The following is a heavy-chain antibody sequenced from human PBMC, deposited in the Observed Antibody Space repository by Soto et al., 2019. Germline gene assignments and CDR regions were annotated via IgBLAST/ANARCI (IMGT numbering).Heavy chain of an antibody. Sequence: EVQLVESGGGLVQPGGSLRLSCAASGFTFSSYSMNWVRQAPGKGLEWVSYISSSSSTIYYADSVKGRFTISRDNAKNLLYLQMNSLRGEDTAVYYCASPTYAYGNDYWGQGTLVTVSS. CDR1: GFTFSSYS. CDR3: ASPTYAYGNDY. J-gene: IGHJ4*02. D-gene: IGHD3-10*01. V-gene: IGHV3-48*01. CDR2: ISSSSSTI.